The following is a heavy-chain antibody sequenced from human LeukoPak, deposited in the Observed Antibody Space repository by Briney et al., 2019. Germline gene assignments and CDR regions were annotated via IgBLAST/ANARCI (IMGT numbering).Heavy chain of an antibody. D-gene: IGHD1-26*01. CDR3: ARHRYSGSFSFDY. Sequence: SETLSLTCTVSGGAISGYYWSWIRQPPGKGLEWIGYIFYSGTTNYNPSLKSRVTISVDTSKSQFSLNLRFVTAADTAVYYCARHRYSGSFSFDYWGQGTLVTVSS. J-gene: IGHJ4*02. CDR1: GGAISGYY. CDR2: IFYSGTT. V-gene: IGHV4-59*08.